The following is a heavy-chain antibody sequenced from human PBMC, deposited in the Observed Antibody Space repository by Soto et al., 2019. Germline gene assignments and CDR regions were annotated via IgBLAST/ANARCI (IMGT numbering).Heavy chain of an antibody. CDR1: GFTFSSYA. CDR3: AREGRDNWNDVAA. CDR2: ISYDGSNK. D-gene: IGHD1-1*01. Sequence: QVQLVESGGGVVQPGRSLRLSCAASGFTFSSYAMHWVRRAPGKGLEWVAVISYDGSNKYYADSVKGRFTISRDNSKNTLYLQMNSLRAEDTAVYYCAREGRDNWNDVAAWGQGTLVTVSS. J-gene: IGHJ5*02. V-gene: IGHV3-30-3*01.